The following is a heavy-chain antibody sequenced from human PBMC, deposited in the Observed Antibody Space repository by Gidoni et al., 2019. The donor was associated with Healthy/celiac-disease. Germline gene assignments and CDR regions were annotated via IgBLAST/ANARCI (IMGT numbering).Heavy chain of an antibody. Sequence: EVQLVESGGGVVQPGESLRLSCATSGFTFSSYWKSWVGQAPGKGLEWVANIKQDGSEKDDVDSVKGRCTIARDNAKNVNPLYLQMNSLRAEDTDVYYCARDVRGDAFDIWGQGTMVTVSS. V-gene: IGHV3-7*01. CDR3: ARDVRGDAFDI. D-gene: IGHD3-10*02. CDR1: GFTFSSYW. CDR2: IKQDGSEK. J-gene: IGHJ3*02.